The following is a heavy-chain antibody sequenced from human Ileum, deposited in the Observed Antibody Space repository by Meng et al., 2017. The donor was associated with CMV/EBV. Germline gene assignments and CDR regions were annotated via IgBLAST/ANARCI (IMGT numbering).Heavy chain of an antibody. J-gene: IGHJ4*02. CDR3: AKGWRPDYNFVDY. CDR1: GFTFSNYG. V-gene: IGHV3-30*02. Sequence: QGLLVDAGGGVVQPGGSLRLSCAASGFTFSNYGMHWVRQAPGKGLEWVTFIRSDGSNEYYADSVKGRFTISRDNSKNTLYLQMNSLRAEDTAVYYCAKGWRPDYNFVDYWGQGTLVTVSS. CDR2: IRSDGSNE. D-gene: IGHD4-11*01.